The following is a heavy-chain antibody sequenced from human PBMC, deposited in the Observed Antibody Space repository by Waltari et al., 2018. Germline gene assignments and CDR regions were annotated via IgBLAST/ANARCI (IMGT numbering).Heavy chain of an antibody. CDR1: GGSISSHY. CDR3: ARYSVGGSYRNNWFDP. CDR2: IYYSGST. J-gene: IGHJ5*02. V-gene: IGHV4-59*11. D-gene: IGHD3-16*02. Sequence: QVQLQESGPGLVKPSETLSLTCTVSGGSISSHYWSWIRQPPGKGLEWIGYIYYSGSTNYNPSLKSRVTISVDTSKNQFSLKLSSVTAADTAVYYCARYSVGGSYRNNWFDPWGQGTLVTVSS.